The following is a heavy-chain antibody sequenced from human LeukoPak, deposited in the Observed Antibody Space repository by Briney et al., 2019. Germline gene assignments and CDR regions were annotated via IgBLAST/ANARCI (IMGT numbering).Heavy chain of an antibody. V-gene: IGHV3-48*02. CDR3: ARDDDGSRWYRFGMDV. D-gene: IGHD6-13*01. Sequence: PGGSLRLSCAASGFTFSSYNMNWVRQAPGKGREWGSYISSSSSTIYYADSVKGRFTISRDKSKHSLYLQMNSLRDEDTAVYYCARDDDGSRWYRFGMDVWGQGTTVTVSS. CDR1: GFTFSSYN. CDR2: ISSSSSTI. J-gene: IGHJ6*02.